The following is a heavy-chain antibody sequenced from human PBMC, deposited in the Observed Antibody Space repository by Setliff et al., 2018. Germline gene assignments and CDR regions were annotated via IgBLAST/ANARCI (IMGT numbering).Heavy chain of an antibody. D-gene: IGHD5-18*01. CDR2: VNHSGST. Sequence: SETLSLTCAVYGGSFSGYNWGWIRQPPGKGLEWIGEVNHSGSTSYNPSLESRVYISVDTSKNQFSLMLTSVTAADTAIYYCAGRPQNTPMGPCDYWGQGTLVTVSS. CDR1: GGSFSGYN. V-gene: IGHV4-34*01. J-gene: IGHJ4*02. CDR3: AGRPQNTPMGPCDY.